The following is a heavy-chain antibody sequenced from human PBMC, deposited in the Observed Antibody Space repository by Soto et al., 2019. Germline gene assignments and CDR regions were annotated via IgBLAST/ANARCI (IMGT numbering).Heavy chain of an antibody. CDR1: GFTFSSYS. D-gene: IGHD2-21*02. V-gene: IGHV3-48*01. CDR3: ARASVTAEYFDL. CDR2: IRSSSSTI. Sequence: EVQLVESGGGLVQPGGSLRLSCAASGFTFSSYSMNWVRQAPGKGLEWVSYIRSSSSTIYYADSVKGRFTISGDNAKNSLYLQMNSLRAEDTAVYYCARASVTAEYFDLWGRGTLVTVSS. J-gene: IGHJ2*01.